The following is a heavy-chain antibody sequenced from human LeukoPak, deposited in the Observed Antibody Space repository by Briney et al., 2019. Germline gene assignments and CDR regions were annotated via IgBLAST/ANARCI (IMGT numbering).Heavy chain of an antibody. D-gene: IGHD3-22*01. Sequence: GGSLRLSCAASGFTFSSYDMHWVRQPPGKGLEWVAFIRYDGNIKYFADSVKGRFTISRDTSRNTLYLQMNSLRAEGSAVYFCAKGRYYDSTGYPIDYWGQRTLVTVSS. V-gene: IGHV3-30*02. CDR1: GFTFSSYD. J-gene: IGHJ4*02. CDR3: AKGRYYDSTGYPIDY. CDR2: IRYDGNIK.